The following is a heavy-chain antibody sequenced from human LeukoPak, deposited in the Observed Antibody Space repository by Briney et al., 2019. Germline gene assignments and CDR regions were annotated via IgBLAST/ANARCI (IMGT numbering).Heavy chain of an antibody. CDR3: ARNLMVRGVMSSAPIDY. CDR1: GGTFSSYA. V-gene: IGHV1-69*04. Sequence: GASVKVSCKASGGTFSSYAISWVRQAPGQGLEWMGRIIPILGIANYAQKFQGRVTITADKSTSTAYMELSSLRSEDTAVYYCARNLMVRGVMSSAPIDYWGQGTLVTVSS. J-gene: IGHJ4*02. CDR2: IIPILGIA. D-gene: IGHD3-10*01.